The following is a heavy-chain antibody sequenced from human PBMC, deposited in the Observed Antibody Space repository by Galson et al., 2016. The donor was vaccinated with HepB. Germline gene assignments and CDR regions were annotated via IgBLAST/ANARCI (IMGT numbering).Heavy chain of an antibody. CDR1: GYDFSNNW. CDR2: IDPGDS. Sequence: QSGAEVKKPGESLTISCKGSGYDFSNNWIAWVRQMPGKGLEWMGVIDPGDSERPSFQRQVTISADKSISAAYLQWGSLKASDTAMYYLARMTQYGGGDSCNHRGLDFWGQGTLVTVSS. CDR3: ARMTQYGGGDSCNHRGLDF. J-gene: IGHJ4*02. V-gene: IGHV5-51*01. D-gene: IGHD2-21*01.